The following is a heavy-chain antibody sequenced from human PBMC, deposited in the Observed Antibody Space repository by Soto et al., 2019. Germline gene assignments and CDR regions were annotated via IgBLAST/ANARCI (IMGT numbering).Heavy chain of an antibody. D-gene: IGHD2-15*01. CDR1: GFTFSSYS. V-gene: IGHV3-21*01. CDR3: ARAIVVEGAFHP. CDR2: ISSSSYI. Sequence: GGSLRLSCAASGFTFSSYSMNWVRQAPGKGLEWVSSISSSSYIYYADSVKGRFTISRDNAKNSLYLQMNSLRAEDTAVYYCARAIVVEGAFHPWGQGTLVTPLL. J-gene: IGHJ5*02.